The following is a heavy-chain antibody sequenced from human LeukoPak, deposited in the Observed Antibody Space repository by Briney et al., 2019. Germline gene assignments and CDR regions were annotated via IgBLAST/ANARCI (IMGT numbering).Heavy chain of an antibody. CDR3: ARLSGYGSGSL. V-gene: IGHV3-20*04. D-gene: IGHD3-10*01. CDR2: INWNGGST. Sequence: GGSLRLSCAASGFTFDDYGMGWVRQAPGKGLEWVSGINWNGGSTGYADSVKGRFTISRDNAKNSLYLKMNSLRAEDTALYYCARLSGYGSGSLWGQGTLVTVSS. J-gene: IGHJ4*02. CDR1: GFTFDDYG.